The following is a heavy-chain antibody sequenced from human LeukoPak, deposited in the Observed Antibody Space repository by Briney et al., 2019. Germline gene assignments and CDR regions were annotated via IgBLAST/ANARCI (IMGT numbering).Heavy chain of an antibody. D-gene: IGHD2-21*01. CDR1: GFTFSDYY. Sequence: GGSLRLSCAASGFTFSDYYMSWIRQAPGKGLEWVSYISSSGSTIYYADSVKGLFTISRDNAKNSLYLQMNSLRAEDTAVYYCARGLFLRTDRQAFDIWGQGTMVTVSS. J-gene: IGHJ3*02. CDR3: ARGLFLRTDRQAFDI. V-gene: IGHV3-11*01. CDR2: ISSSGSTI.